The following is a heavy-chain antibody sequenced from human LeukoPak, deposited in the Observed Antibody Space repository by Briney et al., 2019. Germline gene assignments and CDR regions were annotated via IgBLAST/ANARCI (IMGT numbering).Heavy chain of an antibody. Sequence: GGSLRLSCAASGFTFSSYWMSWVRQAPGKGLEWVANIKEDGSDKYYVDSVKGRFTISRDNAKNSLFLQMTSLRAEDTAVYYCARVVLSGNYADGFDFWGQGTMVTVSS. CDR3: ARVVLSGNYADGFDF. V-gene: IGHV3-7*01. CDR2: IKEDGSDK. D-gene: IGHD1-26*01. CDR1: GFTFSSYW. J-gene: IGHJ3*01.